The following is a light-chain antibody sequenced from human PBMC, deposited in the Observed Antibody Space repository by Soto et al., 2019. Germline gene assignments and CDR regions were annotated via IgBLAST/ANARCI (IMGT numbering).Light chain of an antibody. CDR2: DAS. CDR3: QQYNSYSPALT. CDR1: QSISSW. J-gene: IGKJ4*01. V-gene: IGKV1-5*01. Sequence: DIQITPSPSTLAASLGDRGPNTCPAGQSISSWLAWYQQKPGKAPKLLIYDASSLESGVPSRFSGSGSGTEFTLTISSLQPDDFATYYCQQYNSYSPALTFGGGTKVDIK.